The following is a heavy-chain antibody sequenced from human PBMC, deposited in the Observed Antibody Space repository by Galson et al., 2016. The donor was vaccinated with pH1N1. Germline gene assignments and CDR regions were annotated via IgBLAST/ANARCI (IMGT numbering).Heavy chain of an antibody. CDR1: GFIFNEYA. CDR3: VRKAYGDAFDS. V-gene: IGHV3-20*04. Sequence: SLRLSCAASGFIFNEYAMVWVRQAPGKGLEWVSDTLWNGRSTNYGESVRGRFTVSRHNAKKSLFLQMDSLRVEDTAFYYCVRKAYGDAFDSWGQGTLVIVPS. J-gene: IGHJ3*01. D-gene: IGHD2-8*01. CDR2: TLWNGRST.